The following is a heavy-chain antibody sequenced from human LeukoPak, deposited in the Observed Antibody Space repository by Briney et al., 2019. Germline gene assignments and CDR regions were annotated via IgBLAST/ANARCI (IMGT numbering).Heavy chain of an antibody. Sequence: GASVKVSCKVSGYTLTELSMHWVRQAPGKGLEWMGGFDPEDGETIYAQEFQGRVTISADESTSTAYMELRNLRTEDTAMYYCARRRSSAFDIWGQGTMVTVSS. CDR1: GYTLTELS. J-gene: IGHJ3*02. CDR2: FDPEDGET. CDR3: ARRRSSAFDI. V-gene: IGHV1-24*01.